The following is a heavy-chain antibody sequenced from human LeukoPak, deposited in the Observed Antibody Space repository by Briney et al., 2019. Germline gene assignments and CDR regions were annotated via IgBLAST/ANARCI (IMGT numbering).Heavy chain of an antibody. Sequence: ASVKVSCKASGGTFSSYDISWVRQAPGQGLEWMGRIIPILGIANYAQKFQGRVTITADKSTSTAYMELSSLRCEDTAVYYCARDSRVDYGDHEGGYWGQGTLVTVSS. CDR3: ARDSRVDYGDHEGGY. V-gene: IGHV1-69*04. CDR1: GGTFSSYD. D-gene: IGHD4-17*01. J-gene: IGHJ4*02. CDR2: IIPILGIA.